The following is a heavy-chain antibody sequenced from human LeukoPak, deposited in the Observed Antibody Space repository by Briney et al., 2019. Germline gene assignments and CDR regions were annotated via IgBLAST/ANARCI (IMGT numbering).Heavy chain of an antibody. D-gene: IGHD4-11*01. J-gene: IGHJ6*03. CDR2: IYTSGST. CDR1: GGSISGYY. Sequence: PSETLSLTCTVSGGSISGYYWSWIRQPPGKGLEWIGYIYTSGSTNYNPSLKSRVTMSVDTSKNQFSLRLSSVTAAATAVYYCARRSTRYYYMDVWGKGTTVTVS. V-gene: IGHV4-4*09. CDR3: ARRSTRYYYMDV.